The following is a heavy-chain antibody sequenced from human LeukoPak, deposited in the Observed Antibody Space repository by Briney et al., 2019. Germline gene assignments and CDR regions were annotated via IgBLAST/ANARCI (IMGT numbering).Heavy chain of an antibody. V-gene: IGHV3-23*01. Sequence: GGSLRLSCAASGFSFNSYAMNWVRQVPGKGLEWVSDITGPADVTTYADSVKGRFTISRDNSKNTVFLQMDSLRAEDTAVYYCAKDPGASTGWFDPWGQGTLVTVSS. D-gene: IGHD3-10*01. CDR3: AKDPGASTGWFDP. J-gene: IGHJ5*02. CDR1: GFSFNSYA. CDR2: ITGPADVT.